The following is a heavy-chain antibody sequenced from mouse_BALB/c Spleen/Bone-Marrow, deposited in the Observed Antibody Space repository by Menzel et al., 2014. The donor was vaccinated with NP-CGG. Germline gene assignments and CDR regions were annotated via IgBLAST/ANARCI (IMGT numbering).Heavy chain of an antibody. Sequence: EVKLVESGAELVKPGASVKLSCTASGFNIKDTYMHWVKQRPEQGLEWIGRIDPANGNTKYDPKFQGKATITADTSSNTAYLQLSSLTSEDTAVYYCARYYHGSSYFDYWGQGTTLTVSS. CDR1: GFNIKDTY. J-gene: IGHJ2*01. CDR2: IDPANGNT. CDR3: ARYYHGSSYFDY. D-gene: IGHD1-1*01. V-gene: IGHV14-3*02.